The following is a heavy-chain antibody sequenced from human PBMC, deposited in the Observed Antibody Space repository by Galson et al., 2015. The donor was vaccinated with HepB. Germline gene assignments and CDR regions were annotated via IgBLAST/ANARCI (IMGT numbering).Heavy chain of an antibody. CDR2: IRSKAYGGTA. V-gene: IGHV3-49*03. CDR1: GFTFGDYP. J-gene: IGHJ4*02. CDR3: ARCYLLVGPTCSYFDY. Sequence: SLRLSCAASGFTFGDYPMSWFRRAPGKGLEWVGFIRSKAYGGTAEYAASVKGRFAISRDDSKSIAYLQMNSLKTEDAAVYYCARCYLLVGPTCSYFDYWGQGTLVTVSS. D-gene: IGHD1-26*01.